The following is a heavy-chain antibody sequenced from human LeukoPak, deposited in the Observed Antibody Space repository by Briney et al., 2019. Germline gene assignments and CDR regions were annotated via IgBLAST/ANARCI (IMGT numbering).Heavy chain of an antibody. CDR1: GFTFSNYG. CDR3: ARAVTVVTRGGLVFDY. D-gene: IGHD2-21*02. Sequence: TGGSLRLSCAASGFTFSNYGMNWVRQAPGKGLEWVSSIINSGGSTFYADSVKGRFTISRDNSKNTLFLQMNSLRDEDTSVYYCARAVTVVTRGGLVFDYWGQGTLASVSS. CDR2: IINSGGST. V-gene: IGHV3-23*01. J-gene: IGHJ4*02.